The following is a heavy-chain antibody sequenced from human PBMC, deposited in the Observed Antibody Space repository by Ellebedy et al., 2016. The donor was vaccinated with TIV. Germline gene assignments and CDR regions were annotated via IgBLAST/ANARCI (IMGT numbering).Heavy chain of an antibody. Sequence: PGGSLRLSCKGSGYSFTSYWIGWVRQMPGKGLEWMGLIYPGDSDTRYSPSFQGQVTISADKSISTAYLQWSSLKASDTAMYYCARRTGICSSTRCYAAYYGMDVWGQGTTVTVSS. V-gene: IGHV5-51*01. D-gene: IGHD2-2*01. CDR3: ARRTGICSSTRCYAAYYGMDV. CDR2: IYPGDSDT. CDR1: GYSFTSYW. J-gene: IGHJ6*02.